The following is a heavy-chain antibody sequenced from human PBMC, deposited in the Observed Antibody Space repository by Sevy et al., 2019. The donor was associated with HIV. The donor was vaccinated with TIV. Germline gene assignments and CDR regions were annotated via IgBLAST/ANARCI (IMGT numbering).Heavy chain of an antibody. Sequence: GGSLRLSCAASGFTFNWFGMHWVRQAPGKGLEWVAFILHDESEKQYADSVKGRLIISRDNFKNTVFLQMNSLREEDTAMYYCAKDKTSVTNIDSFDTWGQGTMVTVSS. CDR3: AKDKTSVTNIDSFDT. J-gene: IGHJ3*02. V-gene: IGHV3-30*02. D-gene: IGHD4-17*01. CDR1: GFTFNWFG. CDR2: ILHDESEK.